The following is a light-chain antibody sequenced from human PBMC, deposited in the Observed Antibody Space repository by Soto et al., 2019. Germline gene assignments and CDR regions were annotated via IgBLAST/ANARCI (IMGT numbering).Light chain of an antibody. J-gene: IGKJ4*01. Sequence: VVVTQSPLSLPVTPGEPASMSCRASQSLLHTNGINYLHWYLQKPGQSPQLLIYLGSHRAPGVPDRFSGSGSGTEYTLRISRVEAEDVGIYYYMQALQKPSTFGKGTKADIK. CDR3: MQALQKPST. CDR2: LGS. V-gene: IGKV2-28*01. CDR1: QSLLHTNGINY.